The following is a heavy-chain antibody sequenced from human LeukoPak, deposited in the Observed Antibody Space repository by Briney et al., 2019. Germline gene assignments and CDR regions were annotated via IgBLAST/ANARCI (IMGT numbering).Heavy chain of an antibody. CDR2: FDPQAGET. CDR1: GYTLTELS. D-gene: IGHD6-19*01. Sequence: GASLKVSCKVSGYTLTELSIHCVRHAPGNERVWMGGFDPQAGETIYAQKFQGRVTMTEDTSTDTAYMELSSLRSEDTAVYYCATNWVLHSSGWYWFDPWGQGTLVTVSS. J-gene: IGHJ5*02. V-gene: IGHV1-24*01. CDR3: ATNWVLHSSGWYWFDP.